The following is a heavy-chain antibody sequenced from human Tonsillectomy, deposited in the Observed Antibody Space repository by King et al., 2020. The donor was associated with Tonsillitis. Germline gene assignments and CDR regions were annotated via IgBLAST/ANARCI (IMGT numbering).Heavy chain of an antibody. J-gene: IGHJ4*02. D-gene: IGHD6-19*01. V-gene: IGHV3-33*05. CDR2: ISFDGSRE. CDR1: GFDFSSYG. Sequence: QLVQSGGGVVQPGGSLRLSCASSGFDFSSYGMHWVRQAPGKGLEWVAVISFDGSREKYADSVQGRFTISRDNSKNTLYLQMNSLRAEDTAVYYCARSRLYSSYWGIDYWGQGSLVTASS. CDR3: ARSRLYSSYWGIDY.